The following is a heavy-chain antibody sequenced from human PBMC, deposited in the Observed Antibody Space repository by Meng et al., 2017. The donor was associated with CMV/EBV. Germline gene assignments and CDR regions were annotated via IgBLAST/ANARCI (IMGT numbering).Heavy chain of an antibody. V-gene: IGHV1-18*01. Sequence: ASVKVSCKASGYTFTSYGISWVRQAPGQGLEWMGWISAYNGNTNYAQKLQGRVTMTTDTSTSTAYMELRSLRSDDTAVYYCARDKRVDVLRFLEWSPLLYVDYWGQGTLVTVSS. J-gene: IGHJ4*02. D-gene: IGHD3-3*01. CDR1: GYTFTSYG. CDR2: ISAYNGNT. CDR3: ARDKRVDVLRFLEWSPLLYVDY.